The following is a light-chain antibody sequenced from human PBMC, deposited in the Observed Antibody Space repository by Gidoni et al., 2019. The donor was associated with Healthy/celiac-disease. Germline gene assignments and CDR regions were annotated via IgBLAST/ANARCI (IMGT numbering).Light chain of an antibody. V-gene: IGLV1-40*01. J-gene: IGLJ1*01. Sequence: QSVLTQPPSVYGAPGQRVTISCTGSSSNIGAGYDVHWYQQLPGTAPKLLIYGNSNRPSGVPDRFSGSKSGTSASLAITGLQAEDEADYYCQSYDSSLRVFGTGTKVTVL. CDR2: GNS. CDR1: SSNIGAGYD. CDR3: QSYDSSLRV.